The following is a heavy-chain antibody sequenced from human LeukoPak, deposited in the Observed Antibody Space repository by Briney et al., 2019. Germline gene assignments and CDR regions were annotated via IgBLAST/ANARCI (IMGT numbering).Heavy chain of an antibody. CDR3: TTATVPPS. CDR2: IQRKTDGGTT. Sequence: PGGSLRLSCAASGFTFSNARMNWVRQAPGKGLEWVGRIQRKTDGGTTEYAAPVKGRFTISRDDSKNTVYLQMNTLTTEDTAVYYCTTATVPPSWGQGTLVTVSS. V-gene: IGHV3-15*01. CDR1: GFTFSNAR. J-gene: IGHJ4*02. D-gene: IGHD4-17*01.